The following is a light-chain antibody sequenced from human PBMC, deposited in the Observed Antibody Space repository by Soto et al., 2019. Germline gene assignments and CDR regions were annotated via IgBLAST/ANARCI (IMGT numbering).Light chain of an antibody. V-gene: IGKV4-1*01. CDR1: QSLLSNSNKKNY. Sequence: DIVMTQSPDSLTVYLGERATINCKSSQSLLSNSNKKNYLAWYQQKPGQPPKLLIYWASTRESGVPDRFTGSGSGTDFTLTISSLQAEDVAVYFCQQYYTGRTFGQGTRVEIK. J-gene: IGKJ1*01. CDR2: WAS. CDR3: QQYYTGRT.